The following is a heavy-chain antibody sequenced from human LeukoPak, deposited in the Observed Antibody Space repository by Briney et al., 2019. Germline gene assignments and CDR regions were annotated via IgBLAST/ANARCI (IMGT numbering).Heavy chain of an antibody. CDR1: GFTFSSYW. CDR2: IKQDGSEK. V-gene: IGHV3-7*01. J-gene: IGHJ4*02. Sequence: PGGSLRLSCAASGFTFSSYWMSWVRQAPGKGLEWLANIKQDGSEKYYVASVKGRFTISRDNAKNSLYLQINSLRAEDTAVYYCASTHYYGSGSYYKQNYWGQGTLVTVSS. CDR3: ASTHYYGSGSYYKQNY. D-gene: IGHD3-10*01.